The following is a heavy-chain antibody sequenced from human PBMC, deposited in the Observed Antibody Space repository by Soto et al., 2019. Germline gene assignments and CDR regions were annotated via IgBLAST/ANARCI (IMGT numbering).Heavy chain of an antibody. D-gene: IGHD1-26*01. Sequence: ASVKVSCKASGYNFTSYGISWLRQAPGQGLEWMGWIRIYNGNTKYAQKFQGRVTMTTDTSTTTAYMEVRSLRSDDTAVYYCARENKWELSHWFDPWGQGTLVTVSS. CDR1: GYNFTSYG. CDR2: IRIYNGNT. J-gene: IGHJ5*02. V-gene: IGHV1-18*01. CDR3: ARENKWELSHWFDP.